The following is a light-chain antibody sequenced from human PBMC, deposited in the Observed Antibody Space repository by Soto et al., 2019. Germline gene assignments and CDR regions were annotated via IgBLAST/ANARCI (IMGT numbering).Light chain of an antibody. CDR3: QPHNNWPVVT. Sequence: EMVMTQSPVTLSGSPGERVTLSCRASRTISRNLAWYQQKPGQAPRLLIYGASTRATGSPDRFSGSGSGTEFTLTINSLQSEDFAMYYCQPHNNWPVVTFGGGTRVEIK. V-gene: IGKV3-15*01. CDR2: GAS. J-gene: IGKJ4*01. CDR1: RTISRN.